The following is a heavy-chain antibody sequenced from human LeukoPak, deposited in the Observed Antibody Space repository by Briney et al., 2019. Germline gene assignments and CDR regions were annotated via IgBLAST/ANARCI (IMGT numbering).Heavy chain of an antibody. V-gene: IGHV4-34*01. CDR3: ARGYGSGSYYNLYYYYYYMDV. CDR2: INHSGST. D-gene: IGHD3-10*01. Sequence: SETLSLTCAVYGGSFSGYYWSWIRQPPGKGLEWIGEINHSGSTNYNPSLKSRVTISVDTSENQFSLKLSSVTAADTAVYYCARGYGSGSYYNLYYYYYYMDVWGKGTTVTVSS. J-gene: IGHJ6*03. CDR1: GGSFSGYY.